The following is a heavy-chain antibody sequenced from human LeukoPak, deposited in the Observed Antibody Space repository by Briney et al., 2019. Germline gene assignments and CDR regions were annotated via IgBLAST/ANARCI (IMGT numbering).Heavy chain of an antibody. CDR1: GFTFSSYW. Sequence: PGGSLRLSCAASGFTFSSYWMSWVRQAPGRRLEWVANIKQDGSEKYYVDSVKGRFTISRDNAKNSLYLQMNSLRAEDTAVYYCARDTRHIVVVTAILDWGQGTLVTVSS. CDR3: ARDTRHIVVVTAILD. D-gene: IGHD2-21*02. J-gene: IGHJ4*02. CDR2: IKQDGSEK. V-gene: IGHV3-7*01.